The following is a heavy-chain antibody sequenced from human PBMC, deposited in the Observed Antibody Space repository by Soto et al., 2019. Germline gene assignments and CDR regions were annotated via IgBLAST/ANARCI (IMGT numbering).Heavy chain of an antibody. J-gene: IGHJ4*02. CDR3: AREKGTGDWDNFFHY. CDR1: GFTVNSYY. Sequence: EVQLVESGGGLVQPGGSLRLSCAASGFTVNSYYMSWVRQAPGKGLEWVAVIHTGGVTYYADSVKGRFIISRDNSKNTLYLQMNSLRAEDTAVYYCAREKGTGDWDNFFHYWGQGALVTVSS. CDR2: IHTGGVT. D-gene: IGHD3-3*01. V-gene: IGHV3-66*01.